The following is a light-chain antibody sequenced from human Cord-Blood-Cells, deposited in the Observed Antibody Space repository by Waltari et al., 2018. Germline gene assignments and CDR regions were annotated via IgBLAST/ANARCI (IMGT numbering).Light chain of an antibody. V-gene: IGLV2-14*03. CDR2: DVS. Sequence: QSALTQPASVSGSPGQSIPLSCTGTSSDVVGYIYVSWYQQHPGKAPKLMIYDVSNRPSGVSKRFSGSKSGNTASLTISGLQAEDEADYYCSSYTSSSTWVFGGGTKLTVL. CDR1: SSDVVGYIY. CDR3: SSYTSSSTWV. J-gene: IGLJ3*02.